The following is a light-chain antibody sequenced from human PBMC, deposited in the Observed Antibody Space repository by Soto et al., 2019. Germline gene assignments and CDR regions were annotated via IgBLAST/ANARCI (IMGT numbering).Light chain of an antibody. CDR2: EVS. J-gene: IGLJ1*01. Sequence: QSVLTQPASVSGSPGQSITISCTGTSSDVGAYNYVSWYQHHPGKPPKLMIYEVSNRPSGVSNRFSGSKSGNTASLTISGLQAEDDADYYCSSYTSSSTLVFGTGTQLTVL. CDR1: SSDVGAYNY. V-gene: IGLV2-14*01. CDR3: SSYTSSSTLV.